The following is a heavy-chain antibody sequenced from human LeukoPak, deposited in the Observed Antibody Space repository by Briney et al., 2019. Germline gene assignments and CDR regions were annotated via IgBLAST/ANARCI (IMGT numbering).Heavy chain of an antibody. CDR2: IKSDGST. D-gene: IGHD3-22*01. CDR3: ARAPSEIGGYYPEYFRH. J-gene: IGHJ1*01. V-gene: IGHV3-74*01. CDR1: GFTFSTYW. Sequence: PGVSLRLSCAASGFTFSTYWMHCVRQAPGKGLVWVSHIKSDGSTNYADSVKGRFTISRDNAKNTVSLQMNSLRPEDTGVYYCARAPSEIGGYYPEYFRHWGQGTLVTVSS.